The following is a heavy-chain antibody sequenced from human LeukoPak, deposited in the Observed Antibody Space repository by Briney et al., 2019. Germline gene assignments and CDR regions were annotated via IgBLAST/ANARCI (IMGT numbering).Heavy chain of an antibody. CDR2: ISGDGSST. Sequence: RGGSLRLSCEASGFTLSTYWMQWVRQAPGKGLVWVSRISGDGSSTTYADSVRGRFTISRDEPKNTLYLQMNSLRGEDTAVYYCARGTYGFDWWGQGTRVTVSS. D-gene: IGHD4-17*01. J-gene: IGHJ4*02. CDR3: ARGTYGFDW. V-gene: IGHV3-74*01. CDR1: GFTLSTYW.